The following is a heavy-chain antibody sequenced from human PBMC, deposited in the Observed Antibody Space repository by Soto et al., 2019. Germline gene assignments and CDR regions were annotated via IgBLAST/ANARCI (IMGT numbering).Heavy chain of an antibody. Sequence: GESLKISCKGSGYSFTSYWIGWVRQMPGKGLEWMGIIYPGDSDTRYSPSFQGQVTISADKSISTAYLQWSSLKASDTAMYYCARHNPERWLQPPSIDYWGQGTLVTVSS. J-gene: IGHJ4*02. D-gene: IGHD5-12*01. CDR2: IYPGDSDT. V-gene: IGHV5-51*01. CDR3: ARHNPERWLQPPSIDY. CDR1: GYSFTSYW.